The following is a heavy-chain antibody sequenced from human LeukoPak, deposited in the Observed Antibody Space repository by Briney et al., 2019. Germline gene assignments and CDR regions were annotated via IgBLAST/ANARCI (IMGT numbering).Heavy chain of an antibody. CDR1: GYSFTVYF. D-gene: IGHD2-2*01. Sequence: ASVKVSCKTSGYSFTVYFMHWVRQAPGQGLEWMGRINPNTGGAKYAHNFRGRVTMTTDTSISTAYMELSSLKSDDTAMYYCSTGRSCSSSSCYTFDYWGQGALVTVSS. J-gene: IGHJ4*02. V-gene: IGHV1-2*06. CDR3: STGRSCSSSSCYTFDY. CDR2: INPNTGGA.